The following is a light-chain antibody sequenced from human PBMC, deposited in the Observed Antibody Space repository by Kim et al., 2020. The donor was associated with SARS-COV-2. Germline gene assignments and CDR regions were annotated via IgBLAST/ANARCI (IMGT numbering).Light chain of an antibody. CDR3: AAWVDSLNGWV. CDR1: NSNIGYNG. J-gene: IGLJ3*02. Sequence: GQRVTISCSGRNSNIGYNGVNWYQHIPGTAPKLLIHKNDQRPSGVPDRFSGSKSGTSASLAISGLQSEDEADYYCAAWVDSLNGWVFGGGTQLTVL. CDR2: KND. V-gene: IGLV1-44*01.